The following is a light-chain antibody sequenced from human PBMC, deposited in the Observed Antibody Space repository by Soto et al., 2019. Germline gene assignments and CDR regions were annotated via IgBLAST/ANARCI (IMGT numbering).Light chain of an antibody. V-gene: IGLV3-1*01. CDR1: KLGDKY. Sequence: SYELTQPPSVSVSPGQTASITCSGDKLGDKYASWYQVKPGQSPVLVIYQDNKRPSGIPERFSGSNSVTTATLTISGTQAMDEADYYCQAWDTSAVIFCGGTKLTVL. CDR2: QDN. CDR3: QAWDTSAVI. J-gene: IGLJ2*01.